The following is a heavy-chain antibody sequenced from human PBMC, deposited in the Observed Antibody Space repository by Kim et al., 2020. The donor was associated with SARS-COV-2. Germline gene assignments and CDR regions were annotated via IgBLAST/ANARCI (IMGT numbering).Heavy chain of an antibody. CDR1: GGSFSGYY. D-gene: IGHD2-15*01. CDR3: ARGIVVVVADDPTQPYYYGMDV. V-gene: IGHV4-34*01. Sequence: SETLSLTCAVYGGSFSGYYWSWIRQPPGKGLEWIGEINHSGSTNYNPSLKSRVTISVDTSKNQFSLKLSSVTAADTAVYYCARGIVVVVADDPTQPYYYGMDVWGQGTTVTVSS. J-gene: IGHJ6*02. CDR2: INHSGST.